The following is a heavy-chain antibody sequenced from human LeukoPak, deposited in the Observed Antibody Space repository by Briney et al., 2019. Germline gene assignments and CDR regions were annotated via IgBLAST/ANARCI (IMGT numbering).Heavy chain of an antibody. CDR2: IIPIFGTA. J-gene: IGHJ1*01. D-gene: IGHD2-2*01. CDR1: GGTFSSYA. V-gene: IGHV1-69*01. CDR3: AREGVVVPAARH. Sequence: ASVKVSCKASGGTFSSYAISWVRQAPGQGLEWMGGIIPIFGTANYAQKFQGRVTITADESTSTAYMELSSLRSEDTAVYYCAREGVVVPAARHWGQGTLVTASS.